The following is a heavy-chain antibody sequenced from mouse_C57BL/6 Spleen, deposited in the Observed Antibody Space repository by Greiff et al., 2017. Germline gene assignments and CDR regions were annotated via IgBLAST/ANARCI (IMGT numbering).Heavy chain of an antibody. Sequence: QVQLQQPGAELVMPGASVKLSCKASGYTFTSYWMHWVKQRPGQGLEWIGEIDPSDSYTNYNQKFKGKSTLTADKSSSTAYMQLSSLTSEDSAVYYCARPGVVANWYFDVWGTGTTVTVSS. V-gene: IGHV1-69*01. CDR1: GYTFTSYW. CDR2: IDPSDSYT. J-gene: IGHJ1*03. CDR3: ARPGVVANWYFDV. D-gene: IGHD1-1*01.